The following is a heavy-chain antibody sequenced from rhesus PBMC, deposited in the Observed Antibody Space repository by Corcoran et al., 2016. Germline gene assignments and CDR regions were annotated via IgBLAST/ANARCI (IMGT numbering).Heavy chain of an antibody. CDR1: GYTFTDYY. CDR3: ERDRDYGTCDY. D-gene: IGHD4-29*01. V-gene: IGHV1-138*01. CDR2: INPKTGGT. Sequence: QVQLVQSGAEVKKPGSSVKVSCKASGYTFTDYYMHWVRQAPGQGLEGMGEINPKTGGTSDAQRFRGRGTMTGDTSTSTGYMELSSLRSEDTAVYYCERDRDYGTCDYWGQGVLVTVSS. J-gene: IGHJ4*01.